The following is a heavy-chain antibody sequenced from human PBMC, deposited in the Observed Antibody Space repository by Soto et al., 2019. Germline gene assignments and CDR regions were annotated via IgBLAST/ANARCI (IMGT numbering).Heavy chain of an antibody. CDR1: GFTFSDSW. D-gene: IGHD3-16*01. V-gene: IGHV3-7*01. CDR2: IKHDGSEK. Sequence: GGSLRLSCAASGFTFSDSWMDWVRQAPGKGPEWVANIKHDGSEKNYVVSVKGRFTISRDNAKNSLYLQTNSLRAEDTAVYYCASLGRHGWGQGTTVTVSS. CDR3: ASLGRHG. J-gene: IGHJ6*02.